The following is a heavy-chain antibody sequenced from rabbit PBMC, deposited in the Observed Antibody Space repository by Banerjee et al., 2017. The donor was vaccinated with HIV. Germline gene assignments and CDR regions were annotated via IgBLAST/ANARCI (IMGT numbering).Heavy chain of an antibody. CDR2: IYAGSSSST. J-gene: IGHJ4*01. V-gene: IGHV1S45*01. CDR1: GFSFSTNYW. D-gene: IGHD4-1*01. Sequence: QEQLEESGGDLVKPEGSLTLTCTASGFSFSTNYWICWVRQAPGKGLEWIACIYAGSSSSTAYASWAKGRFTISKTSSTTVTLQMTSLTAADTASYFCARDLAGVIGWNFNLWGPGTLVTVS. CDR3: ARDLAGVIGWNFNL.